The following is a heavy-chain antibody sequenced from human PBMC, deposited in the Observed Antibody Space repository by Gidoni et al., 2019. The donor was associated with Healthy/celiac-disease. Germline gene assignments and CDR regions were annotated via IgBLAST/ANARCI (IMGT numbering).Heavy chain of an antibody. D-gene: IGHD5-12*01. J-gene: IGHJ6*02. V-gene: IGHV3-30-3*01. Sequence: QVQLVEAGGGVVQPGRSRRLSCAASGFTFSSYAMHCVRQAPGKGLEWVAVISYDGSNKYYADSVKGRFTISRDNSKNTLYLQMNSLRAEDTSVYYCARDGGYSPSYYYYYGMDVWGQGTTVTVSS. CDR1: GFTFSSYA. CDR3: ARDGGYSPSYYYYYGMDV. CDR2: ISYDGSNK.